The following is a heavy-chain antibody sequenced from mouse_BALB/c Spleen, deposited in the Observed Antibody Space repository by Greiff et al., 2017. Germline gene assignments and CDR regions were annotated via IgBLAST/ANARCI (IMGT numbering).Heavy chain of an antibody. Sequence: QVQLQQPGAELVKPGASVKMSCKASGYTFTSYWMHWVKQRPGQGLEWIGVIDPSDSYTSYNQKFKGKATLTVDTSSSTAYMQLSSLTSEDSAVYYCTRIHYGSSYKGYFDVWGAGTTVTVSS. V-gene: IGHV1S127*01. D-gene: IGHD1-1*01. CDR1: GYTFTSYW. CDR3: TRIHYGSSYKGYFDV. J-gene: IGHJ1*01. CDR2: IDPSDSYT.